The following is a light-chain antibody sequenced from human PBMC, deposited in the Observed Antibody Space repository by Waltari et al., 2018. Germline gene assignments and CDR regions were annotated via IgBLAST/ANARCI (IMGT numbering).Light chain of an antibody. Sequence: EIVMTQSPATLSVSPGERATLSCRASQSIAGNLAWSQQKPGQPPRLLIYGASTRATGFPDRFSGSGSGTEFTLTSGSLQSEDFEVYYCEQYSNWPGTFGQGTKLEIK. CDR1: QSIAGN. CDR2: GAS. J-gene: IGKJ2*02. CDR3: EQYSNWPGT. V-gene: IGKV3-15*01.